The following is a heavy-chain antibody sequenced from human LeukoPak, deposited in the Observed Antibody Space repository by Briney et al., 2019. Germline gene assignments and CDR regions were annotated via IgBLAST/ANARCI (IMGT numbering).Heavy chain of an antibody. Sequence: GGSLRLSCTAPGFPFNAYNIHWIRQSPGRGLEWVSFIRNDETEIHYADFAKGRFTNSRDRSKNSVYLQMNSLRPDDTALYYCAKDGGRYRFDFWGQGTMVTVSS. J-gene: IGHJ4*02. CDR3: AKDGGRYRFDF. CDR2: IRNDETEI. D-gene: IGHD3-16*02. V-gene: IGHV3-30*02. CDR1: GFPFNAYN.